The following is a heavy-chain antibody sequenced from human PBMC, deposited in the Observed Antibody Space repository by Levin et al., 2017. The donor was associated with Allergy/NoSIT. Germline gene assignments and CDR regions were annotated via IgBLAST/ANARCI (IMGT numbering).Heavy chain of an antibody. J-gene: IGHJ1*01. CDR2: IRNKEYGEKT. V-gene: IGHV3-49*04. D-gene: IGHD3-22*01. CDR3: IRGYSGYYAEYFYH. Sequence: PGGSLRLSCTVSGFIFRDYAISWVHQAPGKGLEWVAFIRNKEYGEKTQYAASVQGRFTISRDDSTGIAYLQMNSLTIEDTAVYYCIRGYSGYYAEYFYHWGQGTVVTVSS. CDR1: GFIFRDYA.